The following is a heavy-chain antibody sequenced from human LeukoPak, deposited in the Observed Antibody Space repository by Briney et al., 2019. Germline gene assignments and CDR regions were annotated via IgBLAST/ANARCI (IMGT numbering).Heavy chain of an antibody. V-gene: IGHV4-59*01. J-gene: IGHJ2*01. Sequence: SETLSLTCTVSGGSISSYYWSWIRQPPGKGLEWIGYIYYSGSTNYNPPLKSRVTISVNTSKNQFSLKLSSVTAAETAVYYCARGGSSGYYFLASVDLWGRGTLVTVSS. D-gene: IGHD3-22*01. CDR1: GGSISSYY. CDR2: IYYSGST. CDR3: ARGGSSGYYFLASVDL.